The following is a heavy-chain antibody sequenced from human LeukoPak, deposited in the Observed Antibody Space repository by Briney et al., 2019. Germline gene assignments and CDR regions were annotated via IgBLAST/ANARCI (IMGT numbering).Heavy chain of an antibody. J-gene: IGHJ6*03. D-gene: IGHD3-9*01. CDR2: ISGSGGST. CDR3: AKAGPRADTLTGQGDYMDV. CDR1: GFTFSSYA. V-gene: IGHV3-23*01. Sequence: SGGSLRLSCAASGFTFSSYAMSWVRQAPGKGLEWVSAISGSGGSTYYADSVKGRFTISRDNSKNTLYLQMNSLRAEDTAVYYCAKAGPRADTLTGQGDYMDVWGKGTTVTVSS.